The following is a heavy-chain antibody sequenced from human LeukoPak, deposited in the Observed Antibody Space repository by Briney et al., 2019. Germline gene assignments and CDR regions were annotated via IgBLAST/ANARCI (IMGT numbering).Heavy chain of an antibody. CDR3: ARGILYYYDSSGYYGVDY. CDR2: INPNSGGT. Sequence: ASVKVSCKASGYTFTGYYMHWVRQAPGQGLEWMGRINPNSGGTNYAQKFQGRVTMTRDTPISTAYMELSRLRSDGTAVYYCARGILYYYDSSGYYGVDYWGQGTLVTVSS. CDR1: GYTFTGYY. J-gene: IGHJ4*02. V-gene: IGHV1-2*06. D-gene: IGHD3-22*01.